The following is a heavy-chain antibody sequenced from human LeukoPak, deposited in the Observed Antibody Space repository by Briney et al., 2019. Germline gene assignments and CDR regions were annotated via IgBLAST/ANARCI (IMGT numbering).Heavy chain of an antibody. CDR2: IYHTGST. J-gene: IGHJ6*03. CDR3: ARGGQEYNWNYLNYDYYSYYMDV. Sequence: SATLSLTCSVSGDSTSSRNWWTWVRQTPEKGLEWIGEIYHTGSTYYNPSLKNRVTISVDTSKNQFSLKLSSVTAADTALYYCARGGQEYNWNYLNYDYYSYYMDVWGKGTTVTVSS. D-gene: IGHD1-7*01. CDR1: GDSTSSRNW. V-gene: IGHV4-4*02.